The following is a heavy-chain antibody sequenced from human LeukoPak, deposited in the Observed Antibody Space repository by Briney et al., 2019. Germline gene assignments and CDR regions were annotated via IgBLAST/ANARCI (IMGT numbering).Heavy chain of an antibody. D-gene: IGHD3-3*01. CDR1: GFTFSSYS. CDR2: IGSIIGTI. J-gene: IGHJ4*02. Sequence: GGSLRLSCAASGFTFSSYSINWVRQAPGKGLEWVSYIGSIIGTIYYADSVKGRFTISRDNAKNSVYLQMNSLRAEDTAVYYCAKDYDFWSGPDYWGQGTLVTVSS. CDR3: AKDYDFWSGPDY. V-gene: IGHV3-48*04.